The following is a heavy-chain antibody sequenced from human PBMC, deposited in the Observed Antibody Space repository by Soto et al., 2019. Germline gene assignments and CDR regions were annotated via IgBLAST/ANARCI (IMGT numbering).Heavy chain of an antibody. CDR1: GFTFSSYA. CDR3: ARDGPRGLSAYSFDY. V-gene: IGHV3-30-3*01. D-gene: IGHD3-9*01. J-gene: IGHJ4*02. CDR2: ISSDGSNK. Sequence: QVQLVESGGGVVQPGRSLRLSCAASGFTFSSYAMHWVRQAPGKGLEWVAVISSDGSNKYYADSVKGRFTISRDNSKNTLYLQMNSLIAEDTAIYYWARDGPRGLSAYSFDYWGQGTLVSVSS.